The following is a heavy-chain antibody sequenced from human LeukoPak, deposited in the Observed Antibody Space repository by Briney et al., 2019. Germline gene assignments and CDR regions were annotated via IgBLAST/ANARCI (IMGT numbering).Heavy chain of an antibody. V-gene: IGHV3-48*01. CDR1: GFTFSSYS. Sequence: PGGSLRLSCAASGFTFSSYSMNWVRQAPGKGLEWVSYISSSSSTIYYADSVKGRFTISRDNSKNTLYLQIKSLRAEDTAVYYCAKDPSMYDGDYIIRWGQGTLVIVSS. CDR3: AKDPSMYDGDYIIR. CDR2: ISSSSSTI. D-gene: IGHD4-17*01. J-gene: IGHJ4*02.